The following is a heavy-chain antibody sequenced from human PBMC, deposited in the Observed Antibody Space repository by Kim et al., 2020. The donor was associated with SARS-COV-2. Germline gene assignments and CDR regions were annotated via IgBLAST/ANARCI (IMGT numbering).Heavy chain of an antibody. CDR2: DGSHK. J-gene: IGHJ4*02. V-gene: IGHV3-33*06. Sequence: DGSHKYYADSVKGRLTISRDNSQNMVYLQMNSLRAEDTAVYYCANFESWGQGTLVTVSS. CDR3: ANFES.